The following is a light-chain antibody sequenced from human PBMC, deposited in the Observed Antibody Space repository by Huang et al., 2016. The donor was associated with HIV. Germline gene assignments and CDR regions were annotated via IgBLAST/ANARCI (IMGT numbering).Light chain of an antibody. V-gene: IGKV1-27*01. Sequence: DIQMTQYPSSLSASVGDRVTITCRASQDIKNYLAWYQQKAGQVPKLLFYAASSLQSGVPSRFSGRGSGTDFTLSIISLQPEDVAIYYCQRYDSVPRTFGQGTKVDIK. CDR2: AAS. J-gene: IGKJ1*01. CDR1: QDIKNY. CDR3: QRYDSVPRT.